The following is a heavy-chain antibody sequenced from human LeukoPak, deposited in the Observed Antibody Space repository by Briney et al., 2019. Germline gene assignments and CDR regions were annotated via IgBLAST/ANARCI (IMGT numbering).Heavy chain of an antibody. V-gene: IGHV3-23*01. J-gene: IGHJ4*02. CDR2: ISGSGGST. CDR1: GFTFSSYA. Sequence: GGSLRLSCAASGFTFSSYAMSWVRPAPGKGLEWFSAISGSGGSTYYAASVKGRFTISRDNSKNTLYLQMNSLRAEDTAVYYCAKSPIAVAGTGFDYWGQGTLVTVSS. D-gene: IGHD6-19*01. CDR3: AKSPIAVAGTGFDY.